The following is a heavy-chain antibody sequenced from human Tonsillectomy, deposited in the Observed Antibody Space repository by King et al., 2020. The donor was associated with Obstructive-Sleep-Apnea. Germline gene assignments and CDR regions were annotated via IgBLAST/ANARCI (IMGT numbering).Heavy chain of an antibody. D-gene: IGHD6-19*01. J-gene: IGHJ4*02. CDR1: GGSISSSSYY. CDR3: ARWQSGWPYYFDY. Sequence: QLQESGPGLVKPSETLSLTCTVSGGSISSSSYYWGWIRQPPGKGLEWIGSIYYSGSTYYNPALKSRVPISVDTSKNQFSLKLSSVTAADTAVYYCARWQSGWPYYFDYWGQGTLVTVSS. CDR2: IYYSGST. V-gene: IGHV4-39*07.